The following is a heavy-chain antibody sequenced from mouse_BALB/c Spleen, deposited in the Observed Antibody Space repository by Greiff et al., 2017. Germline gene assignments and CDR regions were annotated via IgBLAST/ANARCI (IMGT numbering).Heavy chain of an antibody. J-gene: IGHJ2*01. CDR3: TRGVSPGYFDY. CDR2: ISSGGSYT. CDR1: GFTFSSYT. D-gene: IGHD2-5*01. Sequence: EVQLVESGGGLVKPGGSLKLSCAASGFTFSSYTMSWVRQTPEKRLEWVATISSGGSYTYYPDSVKGRFTISRDNAKNTLYLQMSSLKSEDTAMYYCTRGVSPGYFDYWGQGTTLTVSS. V-gene: IGHV5-6-4*01.